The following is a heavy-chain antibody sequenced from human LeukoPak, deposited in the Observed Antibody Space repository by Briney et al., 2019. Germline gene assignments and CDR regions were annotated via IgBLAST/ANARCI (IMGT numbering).Heavy chain of an antibody. D-gene: IGHD2-15*01. CDR1: GGSINSYY. J-gene: IGHJ3*02. Sequence: SETLSLTCTVSGGSINSYYWSWIRQPPGKGLEWIGYIYYSGNTNYNPSLKSRVSISIDTSKNQFSLHLNSVTAADTAVYFCATPYCSGISCLDVFNIWGQGRMVTVSS. CDR3: ATPYCSGISCLDVFNI. CDR2: IYYSGNT. V-gene: IGHV4-59*12.